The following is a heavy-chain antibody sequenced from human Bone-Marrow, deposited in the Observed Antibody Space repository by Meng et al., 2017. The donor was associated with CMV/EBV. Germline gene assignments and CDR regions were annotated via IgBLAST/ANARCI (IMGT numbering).Heavy chain of an antibody. D-gene: IGHD3-10*01. CDR3: AREGRGITMVRGVIIGNWFDP. Sequence: YAIRWVRQAPGQGLEGMGGIIPIFGTANYAQKFQGRVTITTDESTSTAYMELSSLRSEDTAVYYCAREGRGITMVRGVIIGNWFDPWGQGTLVTVSS. CDR2: IIPIFGTA. J-gene: IGHJ5*02. CDR1: YA. V-gene: IGHV1-69*05.